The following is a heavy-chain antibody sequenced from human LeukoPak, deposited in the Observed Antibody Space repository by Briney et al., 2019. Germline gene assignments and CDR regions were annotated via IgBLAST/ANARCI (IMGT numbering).Heavy chain of an antibody. V-gene: IGHV3-30*04. CDR2: ISYDGSNK. CDR3: ARDGYQLLGVGYYYYMDV. J-gene: IGHJ6*03. D-gene: IGHD2-2*01. CDR1: GFTFSSYA. Sequence: AGRSLRLSCAASGFTFSSYAMHWVRQAPGKGLEWVAVISYDGSNKYYADSVKGRFTISRDNSKNTLYLQMNSLRSEDTAVYYCARDGYQLLGVGYYYYMDVWGKGTTVTISS.